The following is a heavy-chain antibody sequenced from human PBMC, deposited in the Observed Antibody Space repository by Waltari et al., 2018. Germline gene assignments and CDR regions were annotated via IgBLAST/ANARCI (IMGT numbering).Heavy chain of an antibody. V-gene: IGHV4-34*01. D-gene: IGHD2-21*01. CDR3: ARGRRIYCGGDCYWGRYYFDY. CDR1: GGSFSGYY. J-gene: IGHJ4*02. CDR2: INHMGST. Sequence: QVQLQQWGAGLLKPSETLSLTCAVYGGSFSGYYWSWIRQPPGKGLEWSGEINHMGSTNYNPSLKSRVTISVDTSKNQFSLKLSSVTAADTAVYYCARGRRIYCGGDCYWGRYYFDYWGQGTLVTVSS.